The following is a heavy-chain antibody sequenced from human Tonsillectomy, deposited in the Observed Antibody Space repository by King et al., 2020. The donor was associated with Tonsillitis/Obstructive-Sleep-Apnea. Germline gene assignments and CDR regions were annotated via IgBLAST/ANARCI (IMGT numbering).Heavy chain of an antibody. CDR3: ARGSLEVAAAEMYYFDY. V-gene: IGHV3-33*01. CDR1: GFTFNNYG. J-gene: IGHJ4*02. CDR2: VWFDGRNK. Sequence: VQLVESGGGVVQPGRSLRLSCAASGFTFNNYGMHWVRQAPGKGLEWVAIVWFDGRNKYYADSVKGRFIISRDNSRNTLYLQMNSLRAEDTAVYYCARGSLEVAAAEMYYFDYWGQGALVTVSS. D-gene: IGHD2-2*01.